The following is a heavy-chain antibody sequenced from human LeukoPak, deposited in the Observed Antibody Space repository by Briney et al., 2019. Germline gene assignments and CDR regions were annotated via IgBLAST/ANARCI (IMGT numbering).Heavy chain of an antibody. Sequence: SETLSLTCTVSGGSISSGSYYWSWIRQPAGKGLEWIGRIYTSGSTNYNPSLKSRVTISVDTSKNQFSLKLSSVTAADTAVYYCARVGVTGVRTLYFDYWGQGTLVTVSS. V-gene: IGHV4-61*02. CDR1: GGSISSGSYY. CDR2: IYTSGST. J-gene: IGHJ4*02. D-gene: IGHD7-27*01. CDR3: ARVGVTGVRTLYFDY.